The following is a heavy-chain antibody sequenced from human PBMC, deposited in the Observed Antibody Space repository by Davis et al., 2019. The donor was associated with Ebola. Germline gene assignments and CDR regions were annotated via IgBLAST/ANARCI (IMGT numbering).Heavy chain of an antibody. V-gene: IGHV1-69*13. Sequence: SVTVSCKASGGTFSSYAISWVRQAPGQGLEWMGGIIPIFGTANYAQKFQGRVTITADESTSTAYMELSSLRSEDTAVYYCARWQNSGYEPYGMDVWGQGTTVTVSS. CDR3: ARWQNSGYEPYGMDV. CDR1: GGTFSSYA. CDR2: IIPIFGTA. J-gene: IGHJ6*02. D-gene: IGHD5-12*01.